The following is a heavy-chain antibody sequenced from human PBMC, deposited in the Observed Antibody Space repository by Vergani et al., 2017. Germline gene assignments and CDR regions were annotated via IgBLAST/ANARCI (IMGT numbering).Heavy chain of an antibody. CDR3: ARTRGQWLVTPFDY. J-gene: IGHJ4*02. V-gene: IGHV4-59*01. CDR1: GGSISSYY. D-gene: IGHD6-19*01. Sequence: QVQLQESGPGLVKPSETLSLTCTVSGGSISSYYWSWIRQPPGKGLEWIGYIYYSGSTNYNPSLKSRVTISVDTSKNQCSLKRSSVTAADTAVYYCARTRGQWLVTPFDYWGQGTLVTVSS. CDR2: IYYSGST.